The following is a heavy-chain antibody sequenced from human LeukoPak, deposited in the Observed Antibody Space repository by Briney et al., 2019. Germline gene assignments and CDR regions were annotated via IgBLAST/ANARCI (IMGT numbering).Heavy chain of an antibody. J-gene: IGHJ5*02. CDR1: GGSISSYY. Sequence: PSETLSLTCSVSGGSISSYYWSWIRQPPGKGLEWIGSVYHSGSTNYNPSLKSRVTMSADTSKNQFSLKLRSVTAADTAVYYCANGGYCSSSSCYPKWFDPWGQGTLVTVSS. CDR2: VYHSGST. V-gene: IGHV4-59*01. CDR3: ANGGYCSSSSCYPKWFDP. D-gene: IGHD2-2*01.